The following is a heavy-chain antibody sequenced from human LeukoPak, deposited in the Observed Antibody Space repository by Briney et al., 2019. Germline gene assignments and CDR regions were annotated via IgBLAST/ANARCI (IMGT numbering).Heavy chain of an antibody. V-gene: IGHV3-30*02. CDR2: IRYDGSNK. D-gene: IGHD3-22*01. CDR1: GFTFSSYG. J-gene: IGHJ4*02. Sequence: PGGSLRLSCAASGFTFSSYGMHWVRQAPGKVLEWVAFIRYDGSNKYYADSVKGRFTISRDNSKNTLYLQMNSLRAEDTAVYYCAKDLKASGGYWGYHEYYFDYWGQGTLVTVSS. CDR3: AKDLKASGGYWGYHEYYFDY.